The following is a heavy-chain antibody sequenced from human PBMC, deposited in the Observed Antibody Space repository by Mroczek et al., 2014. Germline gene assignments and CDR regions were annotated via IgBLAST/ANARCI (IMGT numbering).Heavy chain of an antibody. V-gene: IGHV4-59*01. CDR3: ARDRGYCSSTSCYPAGWFDP. D-gene: IGHD2-2*01. CDR2: IYYSGST. CDR1: GGSISSYY. Sequence: KESGPGLVKPSETLSLTCTVSGGSISSYYWSWIRQPPGKGLEWIGYIYYSGSTNYNPSLKSRVTISVDTSKNQFSLKLSSVTAADTAVYYCARDRGYCSSTSCYPAGWFDPWGQGTLVTVSS. J-gene: IGHJ5*02.